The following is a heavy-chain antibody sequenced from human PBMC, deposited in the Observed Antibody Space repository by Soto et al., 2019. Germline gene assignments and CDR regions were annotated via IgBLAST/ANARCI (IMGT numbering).Heavy chain of an antibody. Sequence: PSETLSLTCTVSGDSISGSNYYWGWIRQSPGKALEWIGSIYYKGNTFYNPFLKSRVTISVDTSKNQFSVKLSSVTAADTAVYYCTRGRSLEGNFWGQGTLVTVSS. D-gene: IGHD2-15*01. CDR2: IYYKGNT. CDR3: TRGRSLEGNF. J-gene: IGHJ4*02. CDR1: GDSISGSNYY. V-gene: IGHV4-39*01.